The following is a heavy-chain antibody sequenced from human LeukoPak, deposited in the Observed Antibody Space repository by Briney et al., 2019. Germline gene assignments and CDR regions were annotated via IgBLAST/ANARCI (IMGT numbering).Heavy chain of an antibody. V-gene: IGHV4-61*02. J-gene: IGHJ3*01. Sequence: TLSLTCTVSGGSISSDYYYWNWIRQPAGKGLEWIGRISASGSTNYNPSLKSRVTMSLDTSKNQFSLNLSFLTAADTAVYYCARANYYDSSDAFDVWGQGTVVTVSS. D-gene: IGHD3-22*01. CDR2: ISASGST. CDR1: GGSISSDYYY. CDR3: ARANYYDSSDAFDV.